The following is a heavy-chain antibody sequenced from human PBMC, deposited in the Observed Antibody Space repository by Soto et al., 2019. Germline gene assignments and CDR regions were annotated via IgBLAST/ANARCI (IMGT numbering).Heavy chain of an antibody. CDR1: GGSISSRSYY. J-gene: IGHJ4*02. CDR3: ARQGYYGSGTYYAIDF. Sequence: QLQLQESGPGLVKPSETLSLTCTVSGGSISSRSYYWGWIRQPPGKGLEWIASIYHSGSTYYNPSLKSRVTISVDTSKNQFSLTLSSVTAADTAVYYCARQGYYGSGTYYAIDFWGQGTLVTVAS. V-gene: IGHV4-39*01. CDR2: IYHSGST. D-gene: IGHD3-10*01.